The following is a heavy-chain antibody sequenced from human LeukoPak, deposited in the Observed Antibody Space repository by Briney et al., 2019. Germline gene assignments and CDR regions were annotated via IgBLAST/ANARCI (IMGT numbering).Heavy chain of an antibody. CDR2: ISSNGGPT. V-gene: IGHV3-64D*06. CDR3: VKDRAVDY. J-gene: IGHJ4*02. Sequence: PGGTLTLSCSASGISFSSYAMHWVRQAPGKGLEYVSSISSNGGPTYYADSVRGRFTISRDNSKNTLYLQMSSLRTEDTAVYYCVKDRAVDYWGQGTLVTVSS. CDR1: GISFSSYA. D-gene: IGHD3-10*01.